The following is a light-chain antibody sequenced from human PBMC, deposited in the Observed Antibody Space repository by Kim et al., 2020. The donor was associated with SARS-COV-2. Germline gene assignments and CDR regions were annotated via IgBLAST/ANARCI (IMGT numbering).Light chain of an antibody. J-gene: IGKJ1*01. Sequence: DFQMTQSPSSLSASIGDRVTITCRASQGISKYVAWYQQKPGKVPKPLIYAASALQSGVPSRFSGSGSGTDFTLTISGLQPEDVATYYCQKYNGAPWTFGQGTKVDIK. CDR3: QKYNGAPWT. CDR2: AAS. V-gene: IGKV1-27*01. CDR1: QGISKY.